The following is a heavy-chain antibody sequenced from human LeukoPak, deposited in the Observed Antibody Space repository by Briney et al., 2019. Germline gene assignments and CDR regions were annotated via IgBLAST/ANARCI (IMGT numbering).Heavy chain of an antibody. J-gene: IGHJ4*02. CDR2: ISSSSSTI. CDR1: GFTFSSYS. Sequence: QLWGSLRLSCAASGFTFSSYSMNWVRQAPGKGLEWVSYISSSSSTIYYADSVKGRFTISRDNAKNSLYLQMNSLRAEDTAVYYCARDTGSFDYWGQGTLVTVSS. D-gene: IGHD2-8*02. V-gene: IGHV3-48*01. CDR3: ARDTGSFDY.